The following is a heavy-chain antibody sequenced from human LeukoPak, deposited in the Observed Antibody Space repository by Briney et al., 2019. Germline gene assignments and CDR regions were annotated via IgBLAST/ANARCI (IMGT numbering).Heavy chain of an antibody. CDR1: GFTFSSYS. D-gene: IGHD2-15*01. CDR3: ARLDDCSGGSCSMADY. Sequence: GGSLRLSCAASGFTFSSYSMNWVRQAPGKGLEWVSSISSSSSYIYYADSVKGRFTIPRDNAKNSLYLQMNSLRAEDTAVYYCARLDDCSGGSCSMADYWGQGTLVTVSS. V-gene: IGHV3-21*01. J-gene: IGHJ4*02. CDR2: ISSSSSYI.